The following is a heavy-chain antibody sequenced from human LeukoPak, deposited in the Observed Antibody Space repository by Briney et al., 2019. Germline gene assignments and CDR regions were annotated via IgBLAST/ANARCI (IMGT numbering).Heavy chain of an antibody. CDR1: GGSFSGYY. CDR2: INHSGGT. J-gene: IGHJ1*01. V-gene: IGHV4-34*01. Sequence: SETLSLTCAVYGGSFSGYYWSWIRQPPGKGLEWIGEINHSGGTNYNPSLKSRVTISVDTSKNQFSLKLSSVTAADTAVYYCARGGYNRKYFQHWGQGTLVTVSS. D-gene: IGHD5-24*01. CDR3: ARGGYNRKYFQH.